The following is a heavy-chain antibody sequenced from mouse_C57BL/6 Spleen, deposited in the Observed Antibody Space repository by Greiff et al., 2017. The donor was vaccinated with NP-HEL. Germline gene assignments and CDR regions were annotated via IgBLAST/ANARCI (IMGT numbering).Heavy chain of an antibody. CDR3: APYYSNYLPMDY. V-gene: IGHV1-82*01. CDR2: IYPGDGDT. D-gene: IGHD2-5*01. Sequence: VQLQQSGPELVKPGASVKISCKASGYAFSSSWMNWVKQRPGKGLEWIGRIYPGDGDTNYNGKFKGKATLTADKSSSTAYMQLSSLTSEDSAVYFCAPYYSNYLPMDYWGQGTSVTVSS. CDR1: GYAFSSSW. J-gene: IGHJ4*01.